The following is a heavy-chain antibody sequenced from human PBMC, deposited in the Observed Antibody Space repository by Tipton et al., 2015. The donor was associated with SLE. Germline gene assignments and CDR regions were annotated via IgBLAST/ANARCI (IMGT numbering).Heavy chain of an antibody. Sequence: TLSLTCAVYGGSFSTYYWGWIRQPPGKGLEWIGEINHSGSTNYSPSLKSRVTISVDTSKNQFSLKLSSVTAADTAVYYCARAPGLERDYYYYYCMDVWGKGTTVTVSS. V-gene: IGHV4-34*01. CDR2: INHSGST. D-gene: IGHD3/OR15-3a*01. CDR3: ARAPGLERDYYYYYCMDV. J-gene: IGHJ6*03. CDR1: GGSFSTYY.